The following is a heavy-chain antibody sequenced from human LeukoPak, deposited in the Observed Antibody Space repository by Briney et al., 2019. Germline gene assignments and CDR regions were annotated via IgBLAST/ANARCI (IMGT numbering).Heavy chain of an antibody. Sequence: SETLSLTCTVSGGSISSGSYYWGWIRQPPGKGLEWIGSIYYGGRTYYNPSLKSRVTISVDTSKNQLSLKVSSVTAADSAVYYCASLEQWSGGYWGQGTLVTVSS. CDR1: GGSISSGSYY. V-gene: IGHV4-39*01. J-gene: IGHJ4*02. CDR2: IYYGGRT. CDR3: ASLEQWSGGY. D-gene: IGHD2-15*01.